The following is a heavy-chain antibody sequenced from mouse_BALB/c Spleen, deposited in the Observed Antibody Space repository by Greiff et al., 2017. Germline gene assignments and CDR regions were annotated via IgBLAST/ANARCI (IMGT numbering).Heavy chain of an antibody. D-gene: IGHD2-14*01. CDR1: GFSLTSYG. CDR3: ARGAYYRYDEGDYYAMDY. V-gene: IGHV2-9*02. J-gene: IGHJ4*01. Sequence: VQGVESGPGLVAPSQSLSITCTVSGFSLTSYGVHWVRQPPGKGLEWLGVIWAGGSTNYNSALMSRLSISKDNSKSQVFLKMNSLQTDDTAMYYCARGAYYRYDEGDYYAMDYWGQGTSVTVSS. CDR2: IWAGGST.